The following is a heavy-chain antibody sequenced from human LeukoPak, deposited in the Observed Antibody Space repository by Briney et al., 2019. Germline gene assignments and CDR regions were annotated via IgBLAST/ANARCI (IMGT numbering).Heavy chain of an antibody. CDR1: GFTFSSYS. CDR2: IKHDGSET. V-gene: IGHV3-7*01. CDR3: ARAYY. J-gene: IGHJ4*02. Sequence: GWSLRLSCAASGFTFSSYSMNWVRQAPGKGLEVVANIKHDGSETYYVDSVKGRFTVSRDNAKNSLYLHMDNLRVEDTGVYYCARAYYWGQGTLVTVSS. D-gene: IGHD2-21*01.